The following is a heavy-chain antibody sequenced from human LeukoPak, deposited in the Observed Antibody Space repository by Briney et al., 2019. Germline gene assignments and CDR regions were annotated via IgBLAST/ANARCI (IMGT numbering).Heavy chain of an antibody. D-gene: IGHD1-1*01. J-gene: IGHJ4*02. Sequence: GGSLRLSCAASGFTFSSYWMNWVRQAPGKGLEWVSYISSSGSTIYYADSVKGRFTISRDNAKNSLYLQMNSLRAEDTAVYYCAKSPGTTYYWGQGTLVTVSS. CDR1: GFTFSSYW. CDR2: ISSSGSTI. CDR3: AKSPGTTYY. V-gene: IGHV3-48*03.